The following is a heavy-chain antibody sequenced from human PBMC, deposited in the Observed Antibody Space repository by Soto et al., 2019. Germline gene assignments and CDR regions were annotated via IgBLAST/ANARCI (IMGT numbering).Heavy chain of an antibody. D-gene: IGHD1-26*01. V-gene: IGHV4-34*01. Sequence: QVQLQQWGAGLLKPSETLSLTCAVYGGSFSGYYWSWIRQPPGKGLEWIGEINHSGSTNYNPSLKSRVTISVDTSKNQFSLKLSSVTAADTAVYYCARVRGRWNYYFYGMDVWGQGTTVTVSS. CDR1: GGSFSGYY. CDR3: ARVRGRWNYYFYGMDV. CDR2: INHSGST. J-gene: IGHJ6*02.